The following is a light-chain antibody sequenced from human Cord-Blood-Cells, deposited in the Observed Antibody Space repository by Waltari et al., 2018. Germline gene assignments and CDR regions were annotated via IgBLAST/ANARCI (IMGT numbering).Light chain of an antibody. CDR3: QSADSSGTYVV. CDR1: ALPKQY. Sequence: SYELTQPPSVSVSPGQTARITCSGDALPKQYAYWYQQKPVQAPVLVIYKDSERTSGITERFSGSSSGTTVTLTISGVQAEDEADYYCQSADSSGTYVVFCGGTKLTVL. J-gene: IGLJ2*01. CDR2: KDS. V-gene: IGLV3-25*03.